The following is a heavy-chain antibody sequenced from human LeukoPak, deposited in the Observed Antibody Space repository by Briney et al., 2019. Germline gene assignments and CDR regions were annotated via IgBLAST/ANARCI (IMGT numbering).Heavy chain of an antibody. D-gene: IGHD5-24*01. CDR3: AGGDGYNSWFDP. J-gene: IGHJ5*02. V-gene: IGHV4-39*07. CDR1: GGSISSSSYY. Sequence: KPSETLPLTCTVSGGSISSSSYYWGWIRQPPGKGLEWIGSIYYSGSTNYNPSLKSRVTMSVDTSKNQFSLKLSSVTAADTAVYYCAGGDGYNSWFDPWGQGTLVTVSS. CDR2: IYYSGST.